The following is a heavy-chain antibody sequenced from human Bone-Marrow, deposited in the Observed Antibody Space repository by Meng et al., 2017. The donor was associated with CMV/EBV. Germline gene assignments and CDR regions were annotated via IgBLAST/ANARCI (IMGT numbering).Heavy chain of an antibody. D-gene: IGHD3-10*01. Sequence: SETLSLTCTVSGGSISSGGYYWSWIRQHPGKGLEWIGYIYYSGSTYYNPSLKSRVTISVDTSKNQFSLKLTSVTAADTAIYYCARAGGFGSYSGMDVWGQGTTVTVSS. V-gene: IGHV4-31*03. CDR1: GGSISSGGYY. CDR3: ARAGGFGSYSGMDV. J-gene: IGHJ6*02. CDR2: IYYSGST.